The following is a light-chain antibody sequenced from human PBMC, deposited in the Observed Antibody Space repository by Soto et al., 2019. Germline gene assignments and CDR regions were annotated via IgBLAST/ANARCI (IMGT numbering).Light chain of an antibody. CDR1: QSVSMNY. J-gene: IGKJ4*01. CDR3: QQYGSPPLT. Sequence: IVLTQSPGTLSLSPGERVTLSCRASQSVSMNYLAWYQQKPGQAPRLLIYGASSRATGIPDRFSGSGSGTDFTLTISRLEPEDFAVFYCQQYGSPPLTFGGGTKVDIK. CDR2: GAS. V-gene: IGKV3-20*01.